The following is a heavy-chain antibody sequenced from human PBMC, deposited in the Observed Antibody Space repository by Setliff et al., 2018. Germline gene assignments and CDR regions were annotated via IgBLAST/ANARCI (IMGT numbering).Heavy chain of an antibody. D-gene: IGHD1-1*01. CDR2: IYYRGDT. CDR3: ARTGTYRYFDY. Sequence: SETLSLTCTVSGASLSSGTYYWGWIRQPPGKGLEWIGRIYYRGDTYYNASLKGRLTVSVDTAQNQFSLRLTSVTAADTAVYYCARTGTYRYFDYWGQGALVTVPS. J-gene: IGHJ4*02. CDR1: GASLSSGTYY. V-gene: IGHV4-39*01.